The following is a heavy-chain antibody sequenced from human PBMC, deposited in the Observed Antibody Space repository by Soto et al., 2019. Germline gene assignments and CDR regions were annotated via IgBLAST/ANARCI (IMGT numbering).Heavy chain of an antibody. J-gene: IGHJ5*02. CDR3: TRQYYYGSGSYSPGIT. CDR2: IRSKANSYAT. D-gene: IGHD3-10*01. V-gene: IGHV3-73*01. Sequence: EVQLVESGGGLVQPGGSLKLSCAASGFTFSGSAMHWVRQASGKGLEWVGRIRSKANSYATAYAASVKGRFTISRDDSKNTAYLQMNSLKTEDTAVYYCTRQYYYGSGSYSPGITWGQGTLVTVSS. CDR1: GFTFSGSA.